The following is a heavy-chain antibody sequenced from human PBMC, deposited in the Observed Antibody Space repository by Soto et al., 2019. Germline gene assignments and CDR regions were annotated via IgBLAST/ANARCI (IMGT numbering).Heavy chain of an antibody. J-gene: IGHJ3*02. D-gene: IGHD2-2*01. CDR3: ARQAGVVPAATDAFDI. V-gene: IGHV4-59*08. CDR2: IYYSGST. Sequence: SETLSLTCTVSGGSISSYYWSWIRQPPGKGLEWIGYIYYSGSTNYNPSLKSRVTISVDTSKNQFSLKLSSVTAADTAVYYCARQAGVVPAATDAFDIWGQGTMVTVSS. CDR1: GGSISSYY.